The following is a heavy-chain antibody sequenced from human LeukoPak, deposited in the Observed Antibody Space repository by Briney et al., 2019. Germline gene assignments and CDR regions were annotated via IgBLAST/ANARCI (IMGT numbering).Heavy chain of an antibody. D-gene: IGHD3-22*01. V-gene: IGHV4-59*12. J-gene: IGHJ5*02. Sequence: SETLSLTCTVSGGSISSYYWSWIRQPPGKGLEWIGYIYYTGSTNYNPSLKSRVTISLDTSKNQFSLKLSSVTAADTAVYYCARDNFGVVVAPRLFVPWGQGTLVTVSS. CDR3: ARDNFGVVVAPRLFVP. CDR1: GGSISSYY. CDR2: IYYTGST.